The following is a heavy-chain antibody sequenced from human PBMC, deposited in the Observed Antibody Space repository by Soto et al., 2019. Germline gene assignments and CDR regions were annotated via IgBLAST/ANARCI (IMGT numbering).Heavy chain of an antibody. Sequence: PGGSLRLSCAASGFTVSSNYMNWVRQAPGKGLEWVSVIYSGDSTYYADSVKGRFTISRDNSKNTLYLQMNSLRVEDTAVYYCASRLMTYGYFDYWGQGTLVTVSS. V-gene: IGHV3-66*01. CDR1: GFTVSSNY. CDR3: ASRLMTYGYFDY. D-gene: IGHD3-10*01. J-gene: IGHJ4*02. CDR2: IYSGDST.